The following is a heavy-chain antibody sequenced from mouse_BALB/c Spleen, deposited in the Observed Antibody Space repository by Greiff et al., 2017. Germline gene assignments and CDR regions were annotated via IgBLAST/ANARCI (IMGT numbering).Heavy chain of an antibody. D-gene: IGHD2-3*01. Sequence: DLVKPGASVKLSCKASGYTFTSYWINWIKQRPGQGLEWIGRIAPGSGSTYYNEMFKGKATLTVDTSSSTAYIQLRSLSSEDSAVYFCARDGYSDYWGQGTTLTVSS. CDR2: IAPGSGST. CDR1: GYTFTSYW. J-gene: IGHJ2*01. V-gene: IGHV1S41*01. CDR3: ARDGYSDY.